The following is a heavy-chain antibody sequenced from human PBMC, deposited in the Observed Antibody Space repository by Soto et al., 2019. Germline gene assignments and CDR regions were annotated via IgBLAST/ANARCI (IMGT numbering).Heavy chain of an antibody. CDR2: FDPEDGET. J-gene: IGHJ4*02. CDR3: ATYRGYYYYSSGYLDY. CDR1: GYTLTELS. V-gene: IGHV1-24*01. Sequence: ASVKVSCKVSGYTLTELSMHWVRQAPGKGLEWMGGFDPEDGETIYAQKFQGRVTMTEDTSTDTAYMELSSLRSEDTAVYYCATYRGYYYYSSGYLDYWCQGTLVTVSS. D-gene: IGHD3-22*01.